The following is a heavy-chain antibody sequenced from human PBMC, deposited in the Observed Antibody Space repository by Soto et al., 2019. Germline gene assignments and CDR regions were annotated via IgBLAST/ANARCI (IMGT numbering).Heavy chain of an antibody. CDR1: GYTFTSYA. Sequence: ASVKVSCKASGYTFTSYAMHWVRQAPGQRLEWMGWINAGNGNTKYPQKFQGRVTITRDTSASTAYMELSSLRSEDTAVYYCASSATTADYYYGMDVWGQGTTVTVSS. D-gene: IGHD1-26*01. V-gene: IGHV1-3*01. J-gene: IGHJ6*02. CDR3: ASSATTADYYYGMDV. CDR2: INAGNGNT.